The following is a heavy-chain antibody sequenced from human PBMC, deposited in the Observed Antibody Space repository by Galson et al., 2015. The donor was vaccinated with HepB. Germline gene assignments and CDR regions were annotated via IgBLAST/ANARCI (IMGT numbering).Heavy chain of an antibody. Sequence: LSLTCTVSGGSISSYYWSWIRQPPGKGLEWIGYIYYSGSTNYNPSLKSRVTISVDTSKNQFSLKLSSMTAADTAVYYCARDRAYGDYSYFDYWGQGTLVTVSS. D-gene: IGHD4-17*01. CDR3: ARDRAYGDYSYFDY. CDR2: IYYSGST. V-gene: IGHV4-59*01. CDR1: GGSISSYY. J-gene: IGHJ4*02.